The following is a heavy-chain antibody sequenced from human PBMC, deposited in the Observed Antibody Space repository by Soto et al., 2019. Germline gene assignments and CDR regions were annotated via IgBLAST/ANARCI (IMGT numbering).Heavy chain of an antibody. CDR1: GFTFSSYG. CDR2: ISYDGSNK. J-gene: IGHJ6*02. CDR3: AKDSASAMVTSATNYYYGMDV. Sequence: GGSLRLSCAASGFTFSSYGMHWVRQAPGKGLEWVAVISYDGSNKYYADSVKGRFTISRDNSKNTLYLQMNSLRAEDTAVYYCAKDSASAMVTSATNYYYGMDVWGQGTTVTVSS. D-gene: IGHD5-18*01. V-gene: IGHV3-30*18.